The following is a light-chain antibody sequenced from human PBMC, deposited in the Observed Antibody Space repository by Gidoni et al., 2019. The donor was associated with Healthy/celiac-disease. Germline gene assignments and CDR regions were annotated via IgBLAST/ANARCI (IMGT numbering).Light chain of an antibody. CDR1: PGISSY. V-gene: IGKV1-9*01. J-gene: IGKJ2*01. CDR3: QQLNSYPPGT. CDR2: AAS. Sequence: DIHLTQSPSFLSASVGDRVTITCRASPGISSYLAWYQQKPGKAPKLLIYAASTLQSGVPSRFSGSGSGTEFNLTISSLQPEDFETYYCQQLNSYPPGTFGQGTKLEIK.